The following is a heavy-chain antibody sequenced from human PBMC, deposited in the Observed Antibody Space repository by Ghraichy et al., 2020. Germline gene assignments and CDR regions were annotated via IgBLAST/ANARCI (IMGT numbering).Heavy chain of an antibody. V-gene: IGHV4-4*07. Sequence: SETLSLTCTVFGASMNNYYWAWIRQPAGKGLEWIGRIYTDGNTHYTPSLKPRVTISLDTSKNQFSLRLTSVTVADTAVYYCARIFHRTLLGETTGISSAFDIWGQGTMVTVSS. CDR1: GASMNNYY. D-gene: IGHD1-26*01. CDR3: ARIFHRTLLGETTGISSAFDI. CDR2: IYTDGNT. J-gene: IGHJ3*02.